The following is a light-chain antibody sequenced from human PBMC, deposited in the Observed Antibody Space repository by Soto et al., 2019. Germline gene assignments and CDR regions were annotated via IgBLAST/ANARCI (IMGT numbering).Light chain of an antibody. CDR1: SSNIGNNY. J-gene: IGLJ1*01. V-gene: IGLV1-51*01. Sequence: VLTQPPSVSAAPGQKVTISCSGSSSNIGNNYVSWYQQLPGTAPKLLIYDNNKRPSGIPDRFSGSKSGTSATLGITGLQTGDEADYYCGTWDSSLSAAYVFGTGTKVTVL. CDR2: DNN. CDR3: GTWDSSLSAAYV.